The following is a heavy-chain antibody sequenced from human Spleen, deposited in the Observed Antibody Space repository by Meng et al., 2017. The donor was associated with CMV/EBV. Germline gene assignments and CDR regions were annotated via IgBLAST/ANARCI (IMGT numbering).Heavy chain of an antibody. V-gene: IGHV3-23*01. D-gene: IGHD1-26*01. J-gene: IGHJ4*02. Sequence: GESLKISCATSGFIFSNYAMSWVRQAPGKGLEWVSAVSGSGASTDYSDSVKGRFTISRDNSKRTLYLQMNSLRAEDTAVYYCAKGRSGTYSGGDSWGQGTLVTVSS. CDR2: VSGSGAST. CDR1: GFIFSNYA. CDR3: AKGRSGTYSGGDS.